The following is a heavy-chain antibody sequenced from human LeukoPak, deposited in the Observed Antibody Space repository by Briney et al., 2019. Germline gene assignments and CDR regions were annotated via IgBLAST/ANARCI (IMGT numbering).Heavy chain of an antibody. Sequence: ASVTVSCKASGGTFSIYAISWVRQAPGQGLEWMGRIIPILGIANYAQKFQGRVTITADKSTSTAYMELSSLRSEDTAVYYCARKGPGTAMAYYYYGMDVWGQGTTVTVSS. CDR3: ARKGPGTAMAYYYYGMDV. CDR2: IIPILGIA. CDR1: GGTFSIYA. J-gene: IGHJ6*02. V-gene: IGHV1-69*04. D-gene: IGHD5-18*01.